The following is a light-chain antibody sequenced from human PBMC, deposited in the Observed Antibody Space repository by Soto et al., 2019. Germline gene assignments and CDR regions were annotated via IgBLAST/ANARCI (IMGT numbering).Light chain of an antibody. J-gene: IGLJ2*01. Sequence: QSVLTQPASVSGSPGQSITISCTGTSSDVGGYNYVSWYQHHPGKAPKLMIFEISNRPSGVSNRFSGSKSGNTASLTISGLQAEDEADYYCSSYTSSSTLGVLFGGGTQLTVL. CDR3: SSYTSSSTLGVL. V-gene: IGLV2-14*01. CDR2: EIS. CDR1: SSDVGGYNY.